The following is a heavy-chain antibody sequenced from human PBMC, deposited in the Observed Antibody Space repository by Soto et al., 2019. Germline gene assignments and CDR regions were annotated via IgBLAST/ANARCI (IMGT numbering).Heavy chain of an antibody. CDR1: GYPFSAFD. J-gene: IGHJ4*02. Sequence: QVQLVQSGAEVKKPGASVKVSCEASGYPFSAFDINWVRQAGGQGLEWMGWMNPDSGDTAFAQRFQDRITMTRSTSISTAYMELSRLTSDDTAVYFCVRQPGGVATPGGDYWGQGTLVTVSS. D-gene: IGHD2-15*01. CDR2: MNPDSGDT. V-gene: IGHV1-8*01. CDR3: VRQPGGVATPGGDY.